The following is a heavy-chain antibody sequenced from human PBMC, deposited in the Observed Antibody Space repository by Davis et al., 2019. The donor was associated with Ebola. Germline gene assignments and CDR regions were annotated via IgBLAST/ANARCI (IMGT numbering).Heavy chain of an antibody. D-gene: IGHD3/OR15-3a*01. CDR1: GFTFSKYW. J-gene: IGHJ4*02. CDR2: IDRDGNIA. V-gene: IGHV3-74*01. Sequence: HTGGSLRLSCTASGFTFSKYWMHWVRQPPGKGLVWLSRIDRDGNIADYAESVKGRFTISRDNTKNILYLQMNSLRVDDTGFYYCGRTGVAAEEVFDYWGQGILVTVSP. CDR3: GRTGVAAEEVFDY.